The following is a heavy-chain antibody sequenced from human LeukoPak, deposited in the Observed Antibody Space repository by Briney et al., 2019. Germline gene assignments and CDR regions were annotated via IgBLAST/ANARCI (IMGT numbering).Heavy chain of an antibody. CDR2: IHYSGST. J-gene: IGHJ4*02. CDR1: GGSISSGGYY. V-gene: IGHV4-31*03. D-gene: IGHD6-19*01. Sequence: SQTLSLTCTVSGGSISSGGYYWSWIRQHPGKGLEWIGYIHYSGSTYYNPSLKSRVTISVDTSKNQFSLKLSSVTAADTAVYYCARDGGWLGSYDYWGQGTLVTVSS. CDR3: ARDGGWLGSYDY.